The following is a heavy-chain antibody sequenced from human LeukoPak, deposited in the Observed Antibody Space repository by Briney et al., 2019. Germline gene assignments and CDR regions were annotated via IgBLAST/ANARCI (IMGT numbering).Heavy chain of an antibody. J-gene: IGHJ4*02. CDR2: IYYSGST. D-gene: IGHD6-19*01. CDR1: GESISGFY. V-gene: IGHV4-59*01. Sequence: SETLSLTCTVSGESISGFYWTWIRQPPGKGLEWIGYIYYSGSTNYNPSLKSRVTISVDTSKNQFSLKLSSVTAADTAVYYCASSSGWSNDYFDYWGQGTLVTVSS. CDR3: ASSSGWSNDYFDY.